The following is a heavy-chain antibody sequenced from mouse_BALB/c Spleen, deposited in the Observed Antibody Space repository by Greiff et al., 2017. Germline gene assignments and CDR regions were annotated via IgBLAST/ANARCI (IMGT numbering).Heavy chain of an antibody. J-gene: IGHJ3*01. D-gene: IGHD1-1*01. CDR2: ISSGGSYT. CDR1: GFTFSSYA. CDR3: ARTRGSRTFAY. V-gene: IGHV5-9-4*01. Sequence: EVQVVESGGGLVKPGGSLKLSCAASGFTFSSYAMSWVRQSPEKRLEWVAEISSGGSYTYYPDTVTGRFTISRDNAKNTLYLEMSSLRSEDTAMYYCARTRGSRTFAYWGQGTLVTVSA.